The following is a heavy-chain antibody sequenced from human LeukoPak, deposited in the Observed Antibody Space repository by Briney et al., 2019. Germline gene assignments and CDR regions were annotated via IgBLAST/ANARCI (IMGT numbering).Heavy chain of an antibody. CDR1: GGSISRGGYY. Sequence: KPSETLSLTCTVSGGSISRGGYYWTWIRQHPGKGLEWIGYIYHSGSTYYNPSLKSRVTISVDTSKNQFSLKVISVTAADTAVYYCARGLRRDGYNSLGFDIWGQGTTVTVSS. V-gene: IGHV4-31*03. D-gene: IGHD5-24*01. CDR2: IYHSGST. J-gene: IGHJ3*02. CDR3: ARGLRRDGYNSLGFDI.